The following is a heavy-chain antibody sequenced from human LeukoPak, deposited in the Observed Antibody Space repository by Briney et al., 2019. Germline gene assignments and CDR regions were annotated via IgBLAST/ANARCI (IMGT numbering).Heavy chain of an antibody. CDR3: AIQYGDYPWFDP. Sequence: ASVKVSCKASGYTFTGYYMHWVRQAPGQGLEWMGWINPNSGGTNYAQKFQGRVTMTRDTSISTAYMELSRLRSDDTAVYYCAIQYGDYPWFDPWGQGTLVTVSS. CDR2: INPNSGGT. CDR1: GYTFTGYY. V-gene: IGHV1-2*02. J-gene: IGHJ5*02. D-gene: IGHD4-17*01.